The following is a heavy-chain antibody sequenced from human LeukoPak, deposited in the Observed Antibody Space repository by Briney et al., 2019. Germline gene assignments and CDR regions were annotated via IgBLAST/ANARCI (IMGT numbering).Heavy chain of an antibody. Sequence: ASETLSLTCSVSGGSISSYYWSWIRQPPGKGLEWIGYIYYSGSTNYNPSLKSRVTISVDTSKNQFSLKLSSVTAADTAVYYCARDRNYYGDAMKYLDLWGRGTLVTVSS. CDR3: ARDRNYYGDAMKYLDL. V-gene: IGHV4-59*01. CDR1: GGSISSYY. D-gene: IGHD4-17*01. J-gene: IGHJ2*01. CDR2: IYYSGST.